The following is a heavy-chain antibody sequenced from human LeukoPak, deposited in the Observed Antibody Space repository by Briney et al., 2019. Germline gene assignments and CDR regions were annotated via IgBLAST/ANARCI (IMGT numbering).Heavy chain of an antibody. V-gene: IGHV4-59*01. D-gene: IGHD1-26*01. J-gene: IGHJ4*02. CDR1: GGSFSGYY. CDR3: ARAGSGSYAGNFDS. CDR2: IYYSGST. Sequence: PSETLSLTCAVYGGSFSGYYWSWIRQPPGKGLEWIGNIYYSGSTNYNPSLESRVTISVDTSKNQFSLKLSSVTAADTAIYFCARAGSGSYAGNFDSWGQGTLVTVSS.